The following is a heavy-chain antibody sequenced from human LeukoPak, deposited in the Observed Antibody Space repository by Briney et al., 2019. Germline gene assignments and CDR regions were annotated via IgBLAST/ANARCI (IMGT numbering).Heavy chain of an antibody. V-gene: IGHV3-20*04. J-gene: IGHJ4*02. CDR2: INWNGGST. CDR3: ARQIRGYSYGYGYFDY. Sequence: PGGSLRLSCAASGFTFDDYGMSWVRQAPGKGLEWVSGINWNGGSTGYADSVKGGFTISRDNAKNSLYLQMNSLRAEDTALYYCARQIRGYSYGYGYFDYWGQGTRVTVSS. CDR1: GFTFDDYG. D-gene: IGHD5-18*01.